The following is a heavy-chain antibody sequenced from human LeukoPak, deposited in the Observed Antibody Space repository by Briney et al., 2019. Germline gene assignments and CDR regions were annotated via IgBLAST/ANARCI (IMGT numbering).Heavy chain of an antibody. CDR3: ARDSYYGSGSYYRYTFDY. D-gene: IGHD3-10*01. Sequence: PGGSLRLSCAASGFTVSSNYMGWVRQAPGKGLEWVSVIYSGGTTYYADSVKGRFNISRDNSKNTLYLQMNSLRAEDTAVYYCARDSYYGSGSYYRYTFDYWGQGTLVTVSS. V-gene: IGHV3-53*01. CDR2: IYSGGTT. CDR1: GFTVSSNY. J-gene: IGHJ4*02.